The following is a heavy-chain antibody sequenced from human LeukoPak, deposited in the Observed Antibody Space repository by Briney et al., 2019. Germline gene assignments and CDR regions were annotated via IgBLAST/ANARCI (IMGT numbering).Heavy chain of an antibody. CDR2: ISTDGSTT. CDR1: GFTFSSYW. Sequence: PGGSLRLSCAASGFTFSSYWMHWVRQAPGKGLVWVSRISTDGSTTTYADSVKGRFTISRDNAKNTVYLQMNSLRVEDTAVYYCARVYETNGYLYWGQGSLVTVSS. V-gene: IGHV3-74*01. D-gene: IGHD3-22*01. CDR3: ARVYETNGYLY. J-gene: IGHJ4*02.